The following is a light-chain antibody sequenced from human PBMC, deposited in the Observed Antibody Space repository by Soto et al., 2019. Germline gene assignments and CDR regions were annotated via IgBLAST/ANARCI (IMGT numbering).Light chain of an antibody. J-gene: IGKJ4*01. Sequence: EIVMAQSPATLSVSPGERATLSCRASQSISSRLAWYQQKPGQGPRLLIYDASNRATGIPARFSGSGSGTDFILTISSLEPEDFAVYYCQQRSSWPLTFGGGTKVDI. V-gene: IGKV3-11*01. CDR3: QQRSSWPLT. CDR2: DAS. CDR1: QSISSR.